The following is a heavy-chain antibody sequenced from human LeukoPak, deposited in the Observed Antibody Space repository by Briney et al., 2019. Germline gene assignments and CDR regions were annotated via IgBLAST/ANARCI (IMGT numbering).Heavy chain of an antibody. J-gene: IGHJ4*02. CDR1: GGSISSGDYY. V-gene: IGHV4-30-4*08. CDR3: ARLFIQSGSYYHDY. CDR2: IYYSGST. Sequence: SQTLSLTCTVSGGSISSGDYYWSWIRQPPGKGLEWIGYIYYSGSTYYNPSLKSRVTISVDTSKNQFSLKLSSVTAADTAVYYCARLFIQSGSYYHDYWGQGTLVTVSS. D-gene: IGHD1-26*01.